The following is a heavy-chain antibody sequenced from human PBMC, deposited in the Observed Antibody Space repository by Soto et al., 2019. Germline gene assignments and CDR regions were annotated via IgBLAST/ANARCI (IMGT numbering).Heavy chain of an antibody. Sequence: SETLSLTCTVSGGSISSSSYYWGWIRQPPGKGLEWIGSIYYSGSTYYNPSLKSRVTISVDTSKNQFSLKLSSVTAADTAVYYCARRHSSSWYSWFDPWGQGTLVTVSS. CDR1: GGSISSSSYY. CDR3: ARRHSSSWYSWFDP. J-gene: IGHJ5*02. CDR2: IYYSGST. V-gene: IGHV4-39*01. D-gene: IGHD6-13*01.